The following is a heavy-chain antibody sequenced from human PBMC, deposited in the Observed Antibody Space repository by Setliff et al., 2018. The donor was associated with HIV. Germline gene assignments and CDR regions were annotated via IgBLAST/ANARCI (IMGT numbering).Heavy chain of an antibody. D-gene: IGHD6-13*01. Sequence: ASVKVSCKASGGTFNTHGISWVRQAPGQGLQWMGMNIPMFGTGFYAQKFQGRVTITTDESRSTAYMELSSLSSEDTAVFYCARVGHSSSYHYYGMDVWGQGTTVTVSS. CDR3: ARVGHSSSYHYYGMDV. J-gene: IGHJ6*02. V-gene: IGHV1-69*05. CDR2: NIPMFGTG. CDR1: GGTFNTHG.